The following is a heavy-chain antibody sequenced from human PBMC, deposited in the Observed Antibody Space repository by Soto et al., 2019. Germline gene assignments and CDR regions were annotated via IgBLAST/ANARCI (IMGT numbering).Heavy chain of an antibody. CDR2: FDPEDGET. V-gene: IGHV1-24*01. CDR1: GYTLTELS. D-gene: IGHD6-13*01. J-gene: IGHJ5*02. CDR3: ASQSSSGDYNWVDP. Sequence: ASVKVSCKVSGYTLTELSMHWVRQAPGKGLEWMGGFDPEDGETIYAQKFQGRVTMTEDTSTDTAYMELSSLRSEDTAVYYCASQSSSGDYNWVDPWGQGTLVTVSS.